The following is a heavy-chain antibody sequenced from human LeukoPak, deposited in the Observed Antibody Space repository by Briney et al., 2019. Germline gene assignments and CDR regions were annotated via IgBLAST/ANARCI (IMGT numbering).Heavy chain of an antibody. CDR2: IIPIFGTA. CDR3: ATESRYIVGATRNYYYYMDV. J-gene: IGHJ6*03. Sequence: ASVKVSCKASGGTFSSYAISWVRQAPGQGLEWMGGIIPIFGTADYAQKFQGRVTITADESTSTAYMELSSLRSEDTAVYYCATESRYIVGATRNYYYYMDVWGKGTTVTISS. CDR1: GGTFSSYA. D-gene: IGHD1-26*01. V-gene: IGHV1-69*13.